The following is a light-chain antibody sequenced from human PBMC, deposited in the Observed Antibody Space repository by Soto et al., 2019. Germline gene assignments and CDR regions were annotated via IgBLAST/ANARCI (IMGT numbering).Light chain of an antibody. J-gene: IGKJ5*01. CDR3: QRRSNLPQIT. CDR1: QSVSSY. V-gene: IGKV3-11*01. CDR2: DAY. Sequence: EIVLTQSPATLSLSPGERATLSCRDSQSVSSYLAWYQQKPGQAPRLLIYDAYNRATGIPARFSGSGSGTDFTLTISSLEPEDFAVYYCQRRSNLPQITFGQGTRLEMK.